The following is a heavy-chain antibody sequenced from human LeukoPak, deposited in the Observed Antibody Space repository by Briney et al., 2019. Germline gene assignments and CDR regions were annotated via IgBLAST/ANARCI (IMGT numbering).Heavy chain of an antibody. V-gene: IGHV4-34*01. J-gene: IGHJ2*01. CDR2: INHSGST. CDR1: GGSFSGYY. D-gene: IGHD6-13*01. CDR3: AGVYSSSWYGNHWYFDL. Sequence: SETLSLTCAVYGGSFSGYYWSWIRQPPGKGLEWIGEINHSGSTNYNPSLKSRVTISVDTSKNQFSLKLSSVTAADTAVYYCAGVYSSSWYGNHWYFDLWGRGTLVTVSS.